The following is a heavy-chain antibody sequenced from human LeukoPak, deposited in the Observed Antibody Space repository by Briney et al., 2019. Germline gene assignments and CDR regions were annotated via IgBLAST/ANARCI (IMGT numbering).Heavy chain of an antibody. CDR3: ARAMYYYGSGSYSYYYYYMDV. J-gene: IGHJ6*03. CDR1: GGTFSSYA. CDR2: IIPIFGTA. D-gene: IGHD3-10*01. Sequence: ASVKVSCKASGGTFSSYAISWVRQAPGQGLEWMGGIIPIFGTANYAQKFQGRVTITADKSTSTAYMELSSLRSEDTAVYYCARAMYYYGSGSYSYYYYYMDVWGKGTTVTVSS. V-gene: IGHV1-69*06.